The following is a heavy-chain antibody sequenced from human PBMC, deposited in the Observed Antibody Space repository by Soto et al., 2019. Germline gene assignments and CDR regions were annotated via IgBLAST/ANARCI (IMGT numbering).Heavy chain of an antibody. CDR2: INHNGDS. Sequence: QVHLQQWGAGLLKPSETLSLTCGVYGGSFGTSYWAWIRQSPEKGLEWIGEINHNGDSNYNPSLKIHVTISLDMSEHQFSLKSTPVAAADTAVYYCARVTRFPDAFDIWGQGTPVIVSS. J-gene: IGHJ3*02. CDR3: ARVTRFPDAFDI. V-gene: IGHV4-34*01. CDR1: GGSFGTSY.